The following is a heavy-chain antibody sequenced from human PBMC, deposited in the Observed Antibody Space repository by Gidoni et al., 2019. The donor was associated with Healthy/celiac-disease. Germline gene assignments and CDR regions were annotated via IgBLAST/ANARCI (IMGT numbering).Heavy chain of an antibody. CDR2: ISGSGGST. V-gene: IGHV3-23*01. D-gene: IGHD1-26*01. Sequence: EVQLLVSGGGLVQPGGYLRLSCADSGFPFSSYAMSWARQAPGKGLWWVAAISGSGGSTYDADSVKGRFTIARDNSKNTLYLQMNSLRAEDTAVYYCAKRRIVGAHPFGDWGQGTLVTVSS. J-gene: IGHJ4*02. CDR3: AKRRIVGAHPFGD. CDR1: GFPFSSYA.